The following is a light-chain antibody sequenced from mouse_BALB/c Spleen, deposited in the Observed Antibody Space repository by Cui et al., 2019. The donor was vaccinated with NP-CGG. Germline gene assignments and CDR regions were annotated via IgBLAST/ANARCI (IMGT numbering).Light chain of an antibody. V-gene: IGLV1*01. Sequence: AVVTQEPALTPPPGETVTLTCRSSTGAVTTTNYANWVQEKPDHLFTGLIGGTNNRAPGVPARFSGFLSGDKAALTITGAQTEDEAIYFCALWYSNHWVFGGGTKLTVL. CDR3: ALWYSNHWV. CDR2: GTN. CDR1: TGAVTTTNY. J-gene: IGLJ1*01.